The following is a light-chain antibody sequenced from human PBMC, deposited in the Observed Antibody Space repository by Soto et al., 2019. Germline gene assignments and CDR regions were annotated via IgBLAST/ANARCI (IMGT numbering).Light chain of an antibody. CDR1: SSDVGSYNL. CDR2: EGS. J-gene: IGLJ2*01. Sequence: QSVLTQPASVSGSPGQSITISCTGTSSDVGSYNLVSWYQQHPGKAPKLMIYEGSKRPSGVSSRFSGSKSGSAASLTISGLQAEDEADYYCCSYAGTSTSVVFGGGTKLTVL. CDR3: CSYAGTSTSVV. V-gene: IGLV2-23*01.